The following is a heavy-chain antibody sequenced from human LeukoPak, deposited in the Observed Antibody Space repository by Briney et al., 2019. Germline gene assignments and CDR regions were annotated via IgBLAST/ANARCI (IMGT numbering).Heavy chain of an antibody. CDR3: AKGVRYYDSSGYYYGDAFDI. CDR2: IRYDGSNK. CDR1: GFTFSSYG. D-gene: IGHD3-22*01. V-gene: IGHV3-30*02. Sequence: PGGSLRLSCAASGFTFSSYGMHWVRQAPGKGLEWVAFIRYDGSNKYYADSVKGRFTISRDSSKNTLYLQMNSLRAEDTAVYYCAKGVRYYDSSGYYYGDAFDIWGQGTMVTVSS. J-gene: IGHJ3*02.